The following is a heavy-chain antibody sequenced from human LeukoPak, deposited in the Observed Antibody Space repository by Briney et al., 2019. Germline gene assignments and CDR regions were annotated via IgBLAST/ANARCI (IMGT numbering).Heavy chain of an antibody. CDR2: INTDGTTT. CDR1: SFSLNTYW. D-gene: IGHD1-26*01. Sequence: GGSLRLSCAASSFSLNTYWMLWVRQAPGKGLVWVSRINTDGTTTTYADSLKGRFTISRDNAKNTLYLQMSSLRAEDTAVYYCARVGGSYSIDYWGQGTLVTVSS. J-gene: IGHJ4*02. V-gene: IGHV3-74*01. CDR3: ARVGGSYSIDY.